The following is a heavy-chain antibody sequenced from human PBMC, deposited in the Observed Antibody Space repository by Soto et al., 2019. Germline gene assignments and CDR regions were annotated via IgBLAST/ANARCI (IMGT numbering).Heavy chain of an antibody. CDR2: ISGSGSST. J-gene: IGHJ4*02. D-gene: IGHD2-15*01. V-gene: IGHV3-23*01. CDR1: GFTFSSYA. Sequence: GGSLRLSCAASGFTFSSYAMSWVRQAPGKGLEWVSAISGSGSSTSYADSVKGRFTISRDNAKNTLYLQMNSLRAEDTAVYYCARDLGSGGNRPYWGQGTLVTVSS. CDR3: ARDLGSGGNRPY.